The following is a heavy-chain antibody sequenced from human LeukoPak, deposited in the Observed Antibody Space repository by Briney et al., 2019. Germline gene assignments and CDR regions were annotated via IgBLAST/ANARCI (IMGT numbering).Heavy chain of an antibody. J-gene: IGHJ4*02. V-gene: IGHV4-38-2*02. D-gene: IGHD3-9*01. Sequence: SETLSLTCTVSGYSISSGYHWGWIRQAPGKGLEWLGSIYQSGSTYDNPSLRSRVTLSVDTSKNQVSLKLSSVTAADTAVYYCARTPRGYDILTGLFDYWGQGTLVTVSS. CDR2: IYQSGST. CDR1: GYSISSGYH. CDR3: ARTPRGYDILTGLFDY.